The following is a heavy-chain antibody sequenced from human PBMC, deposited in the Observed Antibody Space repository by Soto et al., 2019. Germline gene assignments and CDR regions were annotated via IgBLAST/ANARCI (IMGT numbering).Heavy chain of an antibody. D-gene: IGHD3-3*01. Sequence: PGGSLRLSCAASGFTFSSYWMSWVRQAPGKGLEWVANIKQDGSEKYYVDSVKGRFTISRDNAKNSLYLQMNSLRAEDTAVYYCARDRARGITIFGVAPPDPPLWGQGTLVTVSS. CDR1: GFTFSSYW. J-gene: IGHJ4*02. CDR2: IKQDGSEK. V-gene: IGHV3-7*01. CDR3: ARDRARGITIFGVAPPDPPL.